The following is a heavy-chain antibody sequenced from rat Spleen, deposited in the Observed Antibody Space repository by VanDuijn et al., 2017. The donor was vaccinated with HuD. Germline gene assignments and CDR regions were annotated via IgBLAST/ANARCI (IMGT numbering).Heavy chain of an antibody. CDR2: IIYDGRNT. Sequence: EVQLVESGGGLVQPGRSMKLSCAASGLSFSNYDMAWVRQAPTKGLEWVATIIYDGRNTHYRDSVKGRFTISRDKAKNTLQLQMDSLNSEDTATYYWATDTFYDGTYYPGGFDYWGQGVMVTVSS. V-gene: IGHV5S10*01. CDR3: ATDTFYDGTYYPGGFDY. CDR1: GLSFSNYD. J-gene: IGHJ2*01. D-gene: IGHD1-12*02.